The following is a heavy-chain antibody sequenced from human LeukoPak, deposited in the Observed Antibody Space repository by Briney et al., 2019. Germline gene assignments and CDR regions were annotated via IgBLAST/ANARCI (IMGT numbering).Heavy chain of an antibody. CDR2: IFYSGAT. D-gene: IGHD3-22*01. Sequence: SETLSLTCTVSGGSITSYYWNWIRQTPKKGLEWICHIFYSGATNYSPSLKNRVTISVDLSNNQFSLKMRSVTAADTAVYYCARGPDLYYYDNRDHLNVRHAYYMEVWGKGTSVTISS. V-gene: IGHV4-59*01. CDR1: GGSITSYY. J-gene: IGHJ6*03. CDR3: ARGPDLYYYDNRDHLNVRHAYYMEV.